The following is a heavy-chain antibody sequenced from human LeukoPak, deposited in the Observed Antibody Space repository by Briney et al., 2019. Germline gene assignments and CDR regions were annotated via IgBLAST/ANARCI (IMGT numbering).Heavy chain of an antibody. Sequence: GGSLRLSCAASGFTFSTYVMNWFRQAPGKGLEWVSTISVGAEYIFYADSVKGRFTISRDDSNNALYLQMHSLRAEDTALYYCASGPPFLRYFEYWGQGTLVTVSS. CDR2: ISVGAEYI. CDR3: ASGPPFLRYFEY. D-gene: IGHD3-3*01. J-gene: IGHJ4*02. V-gene: IGHV3-23*01. CDR1: GFTFSTYV.